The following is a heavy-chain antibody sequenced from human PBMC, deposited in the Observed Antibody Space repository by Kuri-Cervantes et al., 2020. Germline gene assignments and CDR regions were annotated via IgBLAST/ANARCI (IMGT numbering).Heavy chain of an antibody. CDR1: GSTFSSYD. Sequence: GESLKISCAASGSTFSSYDMHWVRQVTGKGLEWVSAIGPTGDTYYPGSVKGRFTISRDNAKNSLYLQMNSLRAEDTAVYYCARNVDSSSFSYFDLWGRGTLVTVSS. D-gene: IGHD6-13*01. J-gene: IGHJ2*01. V-gene: IGHV3-13*01. CDR3: ARNVDSSSFSYFDL. CDR2: IGPTGDT.